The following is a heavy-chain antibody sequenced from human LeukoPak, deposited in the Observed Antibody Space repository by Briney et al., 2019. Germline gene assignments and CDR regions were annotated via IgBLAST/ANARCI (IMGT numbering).Heavy chain of an antibody. D-gene: IGHD3-10*01. CDR2: VYHSGTT. CDR1: GFSIXSGYY. V-gene: IGHV4-38-2*01. J-gene: IGHJ6*04. CDR3: ASYYGSGVSAYNYYGMDV. Sequence: SGFSIXSGYYWGWIRPPPGKGLEWIGSVYHSGTTYYNPSLKSRVAISVDTSKNQFSLKLSSVTAADTAVYYCASYYGSGVSAYNYYGMDVWGKGTTVTVSS.